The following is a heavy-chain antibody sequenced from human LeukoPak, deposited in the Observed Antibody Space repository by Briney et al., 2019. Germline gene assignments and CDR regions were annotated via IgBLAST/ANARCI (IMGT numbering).Heavy chain of an antibody. CDR2: ISDGGRAT. CDR1: GYRFSPYW. CDR3: TRENYVPDS. Sequence: GGSLRLSCAASGYRFSPYWMSWVRQTPGKGLEWVASISDGGRATYYGDSVRGRFTISRGDARNSLFLQMNGLRADDTAVYYCTRENYVPDSWGQGTLVTVSS. V-gene: IGHV3-7*03. J-gene: IGHJ5*02. D-gene: IGHD3-10*02.